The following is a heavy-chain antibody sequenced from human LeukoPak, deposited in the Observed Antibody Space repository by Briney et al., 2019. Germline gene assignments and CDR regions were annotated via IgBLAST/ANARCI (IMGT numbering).Heavy chain of an antibody. CDR3: AKDPLVRGLTYDF. V-gene: IGHV3-30*18. J-gene: IGHJ4*02. CDR1: GFTFSSYG. CDR2: ISYDGSNK. D-gene: IGHD3-10*01. Sequence: GGSLRLSCAASGFTFSSYGMQWARQAPGKGLEWVAVISYDGSNKYYADSVKGRFTISRDNSKNTLYLQMNSLRAEDTAVYYCAKDPLVRGLTYDFWGQGTLVTVSS.